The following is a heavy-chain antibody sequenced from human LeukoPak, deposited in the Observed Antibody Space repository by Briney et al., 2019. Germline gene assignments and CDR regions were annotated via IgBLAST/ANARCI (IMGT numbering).Heavy chain of an antibody. J-gene: IGHJ4*02. CDR2: INHSGST. Sequence: SETLSLTCAVYGGSFSGYYWSWIRQPPGKGLEWIGEINHSGSTNYNPSLKSRVTISVDTSKNQFSLKLSSVTAADTAVYYCARGRDLITMVRGVLFQFWGQGTLVTVSS. V-gene: IGHV4-34*01. CDR1: GGSFSGYY. D-gene: IGHD3-10*01. CDR3: ARGRDLITMVRGVLFQF.